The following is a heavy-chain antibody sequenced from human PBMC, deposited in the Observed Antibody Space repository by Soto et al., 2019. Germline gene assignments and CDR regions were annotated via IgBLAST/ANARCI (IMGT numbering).Heavy chain of an antibody. V-gene: IGHV4-38-2*02. Sequence: SETLSLTCTVSGGSISSYYWSWIRQPPGKGLEWIGSIYHSGSTYYNPSLKSRVTISVDTSKNQFSLKLSSVTAADTAVYYCARDSGYYGSGSYYYYYYGMDVWGQGTTVTVSS. CDR2: IYHSGST. CDR1: GGSISSYY. D-gene: IGHD3-10*01. J-gene: IGHJ6*02. CDR3: ARDSGYYGSGSYYYYYYGMDV.